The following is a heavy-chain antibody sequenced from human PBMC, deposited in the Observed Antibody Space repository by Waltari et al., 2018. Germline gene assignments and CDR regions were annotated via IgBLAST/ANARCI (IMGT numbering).Heavy chain of an antibody. Sequence: EVRLVESGGGLVQPGGSLTLSCAASGFTFSNYGMGWVRQAPGKGLEGVSTISGSGGTTFYADSVKGRFTMSKDNSKNTLFLQMNSLRFDDTAEYYCAKSTGSYYEVFDYWGRGTLVTVSS. D-gene: IGHD1-26*01. V-gene: IGHV3-23*04. CDR3: AKSTGSYYEVFDY. CDR1: GFTFSNYG. J-gene: IGHJ4*02. CDR2: ISGSGGTT.